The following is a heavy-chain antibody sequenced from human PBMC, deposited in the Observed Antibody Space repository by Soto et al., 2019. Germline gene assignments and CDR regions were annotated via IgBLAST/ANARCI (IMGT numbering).Heavy chain of an antibody. Sequence: PSETLSLTCTVSGCSISSSSYYWGWIRQPPGKGLEWIGSIYYSGSTYYNPSLKSRVSISVDTSKNHFSLKLTSVTAADTAVYYCARGVGSYYDSSGYRIWGQGTMVT. CDR2: IYYSGST. D-gene: IGHD3-22*01. CDR1: GCSISSSSYY. V-gene: IGHV4-39*07. J-gene: IGHJ3*02. CDR3: ARGVGSYYDSSGYRI.